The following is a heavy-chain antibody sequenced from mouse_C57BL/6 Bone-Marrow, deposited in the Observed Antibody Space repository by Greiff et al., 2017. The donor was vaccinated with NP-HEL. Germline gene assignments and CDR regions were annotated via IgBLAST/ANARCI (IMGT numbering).Heavy chain of an antibody. J-gene: IGHJ4*01. CDR3: VRTLLSAMDY. Sequence: DVKLVESGGGLVQPKGSLKLSCAASGFTFNTYAMHWVRQAPGKGLEWVARIRSKSSNYATYYADSVKDRFTISSDDSQRKLYLQINNLNTVDTAMYYYVRTLLSAMDYWGQGTSVTVSS. V-gene: IGHV10-3*01. CDR1: GFTFNTYA. CDR2: IRSKSSNYAT. D-gene: IGHD2-10*01.